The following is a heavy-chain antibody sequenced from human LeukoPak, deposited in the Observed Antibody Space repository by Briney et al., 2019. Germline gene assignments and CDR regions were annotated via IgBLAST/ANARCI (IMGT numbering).Heavy chain of an antibody. CDR2: VYYSGST. J-gene: IGHJ4*02. Sequence: PSETLSLTCTVSSGSIGSSSNYWGWIRQAPGKGLEWIGNVYYSGSTFYNPSLKSRVTISVDTSKNQFSLKLSSVTAADTAVYYCARSIVVVPAAPFDYWGQGTLVTVSS. CDR3: ARSIVVVPAAPFDY. V-gene: IGHV4-39*07. D-gene: IGHD2-2*01. CDR1: SGSIGSSSNY.